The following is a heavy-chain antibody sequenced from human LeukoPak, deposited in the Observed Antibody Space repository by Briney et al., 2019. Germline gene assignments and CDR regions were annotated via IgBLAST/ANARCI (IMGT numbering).Heavy chain of an antibody. J-gene: IGHJ4*02. V-gene: IGHV3-74*01. CDR3: AKVSTVTPKDY. D-gene: IGHD4-17*01. CDR1: GFSFSSYW. Sequence: PGGSLRLSCAASGFSFSSYWMHWVRQAPGKRLVWVSRISSDGSIINYADSVKGRFTISRDNAKNTLYLQMNSLRAEDTAVYYCAKVSTVTPKDYWGQGTLVTVSS. CDR2: ISSDGSII.